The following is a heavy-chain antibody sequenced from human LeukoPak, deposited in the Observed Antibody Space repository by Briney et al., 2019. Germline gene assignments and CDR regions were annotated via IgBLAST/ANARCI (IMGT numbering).Heavy chain of an antibody. Sequence: GGSLRLSCAASGFTFSSYSMNWVRQAPGKGLEWVSSISSSSSNIYYADSVKGRFTISRDNAKNSLYLQMNSLRAEDTAVYYCARGHIVVVPAAILDWFDPWGQGTLVTVSS. J-gene: IGHJ5*02. CDR2: ISSSSSNI. CDR3: ARGHIVVVPAAILDWFDP. V-gene: IGHV3-21*01. D-gene: IGHD2-2*02. CDR1: GFTFSSYS.